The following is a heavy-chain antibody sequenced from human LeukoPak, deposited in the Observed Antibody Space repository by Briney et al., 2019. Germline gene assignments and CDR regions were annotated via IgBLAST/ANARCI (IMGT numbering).Heavy chain of an antibody. CDR2: IYYSGST. V-gene: IGHV4-59*01. D-gene: IGHD1-26*01. CDR3: ARGSGSYYVEWFDP. CDR1: GGSISSYY. J-gene: IGHJ5*02. Sequence: PSETLSLTCTVSGGSISSYYWSWIRQPPGEGLEWIGYIYYSGSTNYNPSLKSRVTISVDTSKNQFSLKLSSVTAADTAVYYCARGSGSYYVEWFDPWGQGTLVTVSS.